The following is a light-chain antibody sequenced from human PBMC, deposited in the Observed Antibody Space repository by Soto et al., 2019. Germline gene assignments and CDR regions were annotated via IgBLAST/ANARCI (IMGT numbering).Light chain of an antibody. CDR2: GAS. Sequence: EIVMTQSPATLSVSPGERATLSCRASQSVSSNLAWYQQKPGQAPRLLIYGASTRATGIPARFSGSGSGTELTLTISSLQSEDFAVYYCQQYNNWLGFGQGTKVEIK. J-gene: IGKJ1*01. CDR3: QQYNNWLG. V-gene: IGKV3-15*01. CDR1: QSVSSN.